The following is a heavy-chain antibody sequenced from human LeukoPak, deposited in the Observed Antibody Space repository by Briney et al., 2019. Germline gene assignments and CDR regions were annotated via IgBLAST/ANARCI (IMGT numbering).Heavy chain of an antibody. J-gene: IGHJ3*02. D-gene: IGHD2-15*01. CDR3: AKGIVVVVAMNAFDI. CDR1: GFTFSSYW. CDR2: INSDGSST. V-gene: IGHV3-74*01. Sequence: GGSLRLSCAASGFTFSSYWMHWVRQAPGKGLVWVSRINSDGSSTSYADSVKGRFTISRDNAKNTLYLQMNSLRAEDTAVYYCAKGIVVVVAMNAFDIWGQGTMVTVSS.